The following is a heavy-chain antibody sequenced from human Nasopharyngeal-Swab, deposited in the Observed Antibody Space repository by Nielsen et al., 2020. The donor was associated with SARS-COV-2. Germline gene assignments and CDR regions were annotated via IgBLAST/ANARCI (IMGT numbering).Heavy chain of an antibody. D-gene: IGHD4-17*01. CDR1: GFTFSTYW. J-gene: IGHJ4*02. V-gene: IGHV3-30*03. CDR3: ARDAPAHYGAFY. CDR2: IAHDASNE. Sequence: GESLKISCAASGFTFSTYWMHWVRQAPGKGLEWVAFIAHDASNEYYGDSVKGRFSISRDSSKNTLYLQMDSLRGEDTAVYYCARDAPAHYGAFYWGRRTLVTVSS.